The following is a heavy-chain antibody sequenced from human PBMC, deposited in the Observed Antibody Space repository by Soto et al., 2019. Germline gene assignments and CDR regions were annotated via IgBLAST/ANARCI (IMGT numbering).Heavy chain of an antibody. CDR2: IYSGGST. D-gene: IGHD2-15*01. CDR3: ARGYCSGGSCYDYYYMDV. CDR1: GFTVSSNY. J-gene: IGHJ6*03. Sequence: EVQLVESGGGLVQPGGSLRLSCAASGFTVSSNYMSWVRQAPGKGLEWVSVIYSGGSTYYADSVKGRFTISRHNSKNTLYLHMNSLRAEDTAVYYCARGYCSGGSCYDYYYMDVWGKGTTVTVSS. V-gene: IGHV3-53*04.